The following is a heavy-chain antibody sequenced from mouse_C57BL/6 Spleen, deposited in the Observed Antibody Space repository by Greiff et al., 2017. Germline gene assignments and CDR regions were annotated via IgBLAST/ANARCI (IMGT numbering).Heavy chain of an antibody. CDR3: ARRDYYGSSYEYFDV. J-gene: IGHJ1*03. CDR2: IYPRDGST. Sequence: QVQLKESGPELVKPGASVKLSCKASGYTFTSYDINWVKQRPGQGLEWIGWIYPRDGSTKYNEKFKGKATLTVDTSSSTAYMELHSLTSEDSAVYFCARRDYYGSSYEYFDVWGTGTTVTVSS. D-gene: IGHD1-1*01. V-gene: IGHV1-85*01. CDR1: GYTFTSYD.